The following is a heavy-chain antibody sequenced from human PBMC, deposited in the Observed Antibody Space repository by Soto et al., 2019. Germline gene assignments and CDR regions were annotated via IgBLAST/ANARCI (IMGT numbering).Heavy chain of an antibody. D-gene: IGHD6-13*01. CDR1: GYTFINFD. Sequence: ASVKVSCKASGYTFINFDISWVRQAAGQGLEWRGRMNPGSGKAGYASKFQGRVAMTRDASTGTSHLELSSLTSDDTAVYYCARMASAGTLNWFDPRGQGTLVTVSS. V-gene: IGHV1-8*02. J-gene: IGHJ5*02. CDR2: MNPGSGKA. CDR3: ARMASAGTLNWFDP.